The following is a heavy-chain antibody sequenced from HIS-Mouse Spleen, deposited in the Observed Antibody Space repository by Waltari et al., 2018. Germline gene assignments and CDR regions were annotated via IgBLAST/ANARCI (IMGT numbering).Heavy chain of an antibody. D-gene: IGHD6-13*01. CDR2: IYYSGST. CDR1: GGSISSSSYY. Sequence: QLQLQESGPGLVKPSETLSLTCTVSGGSISSSSYYWGWIRQPPGKGLEWIGSIYYSGSTHYNPSLKSRVTISVDTSKNQFSLKLSSVTAADTAVYYCARAPYSSSWYQAFDIWGQGTMVTVSS. V-gene: IGHV4-39*07. J-gene: IGHJ3*02. CDR3: ARAPYSSSWYQAFDI.